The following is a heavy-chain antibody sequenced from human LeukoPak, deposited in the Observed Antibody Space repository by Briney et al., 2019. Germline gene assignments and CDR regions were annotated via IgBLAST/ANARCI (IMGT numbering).Heavy chain of an antibody. CDR3: ARVRSSGYDEVPLDY. D-gene: IGHD5-12*01. CDR2: INPNSGGT. CDR1: GYTFTGYY. J-gene: IGHJ4*02. Sequence: ASVKVSCKASGYTFTGYYMHWVRQAPGQGLEWMGWINPNSGGTNYAQKFQGRVTMTRDTSISTAYMELSRLRSDDTAVYYRARVRSSGYDEVPLDYWGQGTLVTVSS. V-gene: IGHV1-2*02.